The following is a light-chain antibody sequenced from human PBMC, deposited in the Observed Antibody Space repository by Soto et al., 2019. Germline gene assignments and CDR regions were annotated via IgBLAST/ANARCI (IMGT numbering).Light chain of an antibody. J-gene: IGKJ1*01. Sequence: DIQMTQSPSTLSASVGDRVTITCRASQNIRTWLSWYQQKPGKDPNLLIFDASSLHSGVPSRFSGSGSGTEFTLTITILQPDDFATYYCQHYNPYSGPFGQGTKVDIK. CDR2: DAS. CDR3: QHYNPYSGP. V-gene: IGKV1-5*01. CDR1: QNIRTW.